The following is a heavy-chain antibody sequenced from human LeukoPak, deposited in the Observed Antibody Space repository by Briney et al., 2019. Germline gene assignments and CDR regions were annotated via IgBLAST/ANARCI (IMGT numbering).Heavy chain of an antibody. CDR1: GFTFSSYG. J-gene: IGHJ4*02. CDR2: IRYDGSNK. Sequence: GGSLRLSCAASGFTFSSYGMHWVRQAPGKGLEWVAFIRYDGSNKYYADSVKGRFTISRDNSKNTLYLQMNSLRAEDTAVYYCAYYYGSGSYLEYYFDYWGPGTLVTVSS. D-gene: IGHD3-10*01. CDR3: AYYYGSGSYLEYYFDY. V-gene: IGHV3-30*02.